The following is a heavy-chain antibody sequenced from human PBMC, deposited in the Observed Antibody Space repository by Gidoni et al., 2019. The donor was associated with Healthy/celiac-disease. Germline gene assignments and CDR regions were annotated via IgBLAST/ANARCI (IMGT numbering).Heavy chain of an antibody. J-gene: IGHJ4*02. V-gene: IGHV3-21*01. CDR1: GFTFSSDS. CDR2: ISSSSSYI. D-gene: IGHD3-22*01. CDR3: ARERDPMIVVPDY. Sequence: EVQLVESGGGLVKPGGSLRLSCAASGFTFSSDSMNWVRQAPGKGLEWVSSISSSSSYIYYADSVKGRFTISRDNAKNSLYLQMNSLRAEDTAVYYCARERDPMIVVPDYWGQGTLVTVSS.